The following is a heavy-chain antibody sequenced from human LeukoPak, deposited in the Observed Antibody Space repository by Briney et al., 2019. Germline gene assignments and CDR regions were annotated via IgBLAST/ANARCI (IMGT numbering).Heavy chain of an antibody. Sequence: LRLSCAASGFTFSSHGMSWVRQAPGKGLEWIGSIYYSGSTYYNPSLKSRVTISVDTSKNQFSLKLSSVTAADTAVYYCARHTAPLGVTTPVNWFDPWGQGTLVTVSS. D-gene: IGHD4-17*01. CDR3: ARHTAPLGVTTPVNWFDP. CDR1: GFTFSSHG. CDR2: IYYSGST. J-gene: IGHJ5*02. V-gene: IGHV4-30-2*03.